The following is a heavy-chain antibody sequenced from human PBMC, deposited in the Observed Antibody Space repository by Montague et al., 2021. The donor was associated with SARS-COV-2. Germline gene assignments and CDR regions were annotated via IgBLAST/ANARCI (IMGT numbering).Heavy chain of an antibody. V-gene: IGHV4-59*01. J-gene: IGHJ6*02. CDR3: ARDNYGDWGYYGLDV. CDR2: IYYTGST. CDR1: GGSIGTYY. D-gene: IGHD4-17*01. Sequence: SETLSLTCTVSGGSIGTYYWNWIRQSPGKGLEWLGYIYYTGSTEYSPSLKSRVTISMDTSRDQLSLRLKSVTAADTAVYYCARDNYGDWGYYGLDVWGQGTTVTVSS.